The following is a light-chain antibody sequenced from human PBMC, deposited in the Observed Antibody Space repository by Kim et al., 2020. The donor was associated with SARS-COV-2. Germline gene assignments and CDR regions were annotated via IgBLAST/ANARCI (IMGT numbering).Light chain of an antibody. CDR1: SSDVGGYNY. Sequence: QSALTQPASVSGSPGQSITIPCTGTSSDVGGYNYVSWYQQHPDKAPKLLIYDVTGRPSGVSNRFSASKSGNTASLTISGLQTEDEADYYCSSYTTSRTVVFGGGTQLTVL. CDR2: DVT. J-gene: IGLJ2*01. V-gene: IGLV2-14*01. CDR3: SSYTTSRTVV.